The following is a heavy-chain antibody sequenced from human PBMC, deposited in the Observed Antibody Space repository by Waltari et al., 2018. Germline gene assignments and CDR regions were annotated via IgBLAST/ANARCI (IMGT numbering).Heavy chain of an antibody. V-gene: IGHV4-34*01. Sequence: QVQLQQWGAGLLQPSATLSLTCAVYGGSFSGYYWIWIRQPPGKGLEWIGEINHSGSTNYNPSLKSRVTISVDTSKNQFSLKLSSVTAADTAVYYCARGHRYYDFWSGYSNWFDPWGQGTLVTVSS. D-gene: IGHD3-3*01. CDR3: ARGHRYYDFWSGYSNWFDP. CDR1: GGSFSGYY. J-gene: IGHJ5*02. CDR2: INHSGST.